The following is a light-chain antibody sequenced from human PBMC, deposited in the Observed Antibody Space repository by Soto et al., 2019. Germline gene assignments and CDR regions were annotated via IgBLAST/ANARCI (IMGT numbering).Light chain of an antibody. CDR2: KVS. CDR3: MQGTHWAPYG. CDR1: QSLVYSDGNTY. Sequence: DVVMTQSPLSLPVTLGQPASISCRSSQSLVYSDGNTYLNWLQQRPGQSPRRLIYKVSNRDSGVPDRCSGSGAGTDFTLKISRVEAEDVGVYYCMQGTHWAPYGFGQGTKLEIK. V-gene: IGKV2-30*01. J-gene: IGKJ2*03.